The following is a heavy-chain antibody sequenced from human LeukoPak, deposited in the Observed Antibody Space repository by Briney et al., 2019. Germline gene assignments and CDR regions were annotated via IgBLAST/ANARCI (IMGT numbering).Heavy chain of an antibody. J-gene: IGHJ4*02. CDR2: ITTTGKTT. CDR1: GFIFSTYE. Sequence: PGGSLRLSCAGSGFIFSTYELNWVRQAPGQGLEWVSYITTTGKTTYYADSVQGRFTFSRDNAKNSVYLQMSRLRAEDTAVYYCAGKSRDGYNDGRFDLWGQGALVTVSS. CDR3: AGKSRDGYNDGRFDL. D-gene: IGHD5-24*01. V-gene: IGHV3-48*03.